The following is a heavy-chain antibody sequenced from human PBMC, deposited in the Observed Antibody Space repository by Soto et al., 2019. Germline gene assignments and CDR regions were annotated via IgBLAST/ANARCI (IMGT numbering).Heavy chain of an antibody. V-gene: IGHV3-66*01. J-gene: IGHJ1*01. D-gene: IGHD6-13*01. CDR2: IDSGGST. CDR3: ARVISSWYLSFRH. CDR1: GCTVSSND. Sequence: EVQLVESGGGLVQPGGSLRLSCAASGCTVSSNDMSWVRQAPGKGLEWVSVIDSGGSTYYADSVKGRFTISRDNSKNTLYLQMNSLRAEDTAGYYCARVISSWYLSFRHWGQGTLVTVSS.